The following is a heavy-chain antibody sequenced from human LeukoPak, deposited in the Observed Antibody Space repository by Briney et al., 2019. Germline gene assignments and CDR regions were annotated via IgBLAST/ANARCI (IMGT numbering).Heavy chain of an antibody. D-gene: IGHD3-10*01. V-gene: IGHV3-74*01. CDR2: ISGDGSRT. J-gene: IGHJ4*02. CDR3: ARVRDGSGSFDY. Sequence: PGGSLRLSCAASGFTFSNCWMHWVRQAPGKGLVWVSRISGDGSRTSYADSVKGRFTISRDNAKNTLYLQMNSLRAEDTAIFYCARVRDGSGSFDYWGQGTLVTVSS. CDR1: GFTFSNCW.